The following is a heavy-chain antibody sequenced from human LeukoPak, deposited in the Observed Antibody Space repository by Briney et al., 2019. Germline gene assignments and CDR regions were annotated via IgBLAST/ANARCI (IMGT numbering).Heavy chain of an antibody. J-gene: IGHJ4*02. CDR3: ARAGVPRAGHEDSTKYYEGGYYFVY. V-gene: IGHV1-8*01. CDR1: GYTLTNYD. CDR2: MKPKSGET. D-gene: IGHD3-3*01. Sequence: ASVKVSCKASGYTLTNYDINWVRQATGQGLEWMGWMKPKSGETGYAQKFQGRAIMTRDTSTNTAYMELRSLTSEDTAVYYCARAGVPRAGHEDSTKYYEGGYYFVYWGQGTPVSVSS.